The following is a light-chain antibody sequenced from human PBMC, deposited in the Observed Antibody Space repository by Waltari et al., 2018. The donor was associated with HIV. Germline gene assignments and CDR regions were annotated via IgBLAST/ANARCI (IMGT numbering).Light chain of an antibody. Sequence: SALTQPASVSGSPGQSMPISCTGTSSNFGSYNLVWWYQHHPGKAPKLMIYEVSKRPSGVSNRFSGSKSGNTASLTISGLQAEDEADYYCCSYAGTSTVVFGGGTKLTVL. J-gene: IGLJ2*01. CDR1: SSNFGSYNL. CDR3: CSYAGTSTVV. CDR2: EVS. V-gene: IGLV2-23*02.